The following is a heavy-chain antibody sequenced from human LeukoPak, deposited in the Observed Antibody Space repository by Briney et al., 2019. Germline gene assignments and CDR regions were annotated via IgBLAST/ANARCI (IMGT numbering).Heavy chain of an antibody. CDR3: AREGITGTTSFDY. Sequence: ASVKVSCKASGYTFTSYYIHWVRQAPGQGLEWMGIINPSGATTGYAQKFQGRVTMTRDTSISTAYMELSRLRSDDTAVYYCAREGITGTTSFDYWGQGTLVTVSS. J-gene: IGHJ4*02. CDR1: GYTFTSYY. D-gene: IGHD1-20*01. V-gene: IGHV1-46*01. CDR2: INPSGATT.